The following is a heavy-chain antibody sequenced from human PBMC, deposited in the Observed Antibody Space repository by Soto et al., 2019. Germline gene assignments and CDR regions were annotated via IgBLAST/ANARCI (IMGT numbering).Heavy chain of an antibody. V-gene: IGHV3-64*01. D-gene: IGHD3-3*01. CDR1: GFSFSGYA. Sequence: EVQLVESGGGLVQPGGSLRLSCAASGFSFSGYAMHWVRQAPGKGLEYVSAISNSGESTYYANSVEGRFTISRDNSRNSVYLQMGSLRAEDMAVYYCVRVGVMRALAYWGQGTLVTVSS. CDR2: ISNSGEST. J-gene: IGHJ4*02. CDR3: VRVGVMRALAY.